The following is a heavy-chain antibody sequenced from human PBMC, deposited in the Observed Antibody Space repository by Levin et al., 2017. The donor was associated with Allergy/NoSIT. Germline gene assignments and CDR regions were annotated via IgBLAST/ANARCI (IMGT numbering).Heavy chain of an antibody. V-gene: IGHV3-9*01. CDR3: AKDIPSGSVTGDAFDI. D-gene: IGHD3-10*01. Sequence: SLKISCAASGFTFDDYAMHWVRQAPGKGLEWVSGISWNSGSIGYADSVKGRFTISRDNAKNSLYLQMNSLRAEDTALYYCAKDIPSGSVTGDAFDIWGQGTMVTVSS. CDR2: ISWNSGSI. J-gene: IGHJ3*02. CDR1: GFTFDDYA.